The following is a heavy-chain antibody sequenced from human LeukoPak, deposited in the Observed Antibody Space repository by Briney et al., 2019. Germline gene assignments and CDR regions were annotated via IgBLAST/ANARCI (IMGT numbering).Heavy chain of an antibody. CDR3: ARSESGYSGYFDY. CDR2: VYYSGSA. V-gene: IGHV4-59*01. J-gene: IGHJ4*02. CDR1: GGSFSGYY. Sequence: SETLSLTCAVYGGSFSGYYWSWIRQPPGKGLEWIGYVYYSGSANYNPSLKSRVTISVDTSKNQFSLKLSSVTAADTAVYYCARSESGYSGYFDYWGQGTLVTVSS. D-gene: IGHD5-12*01.